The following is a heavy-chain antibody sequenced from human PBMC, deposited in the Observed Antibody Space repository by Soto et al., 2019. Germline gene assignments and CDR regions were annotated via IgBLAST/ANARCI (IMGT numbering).Heavy chain of an antibody. J-gene: IGHJ4*02. CDR1: GFTFSNYG. Sequence: QVQMVESGGGVVQPGRSLRLSCAASGFTFSNYGMHWVRQAPGKGLEWVAVIWHDGSNKYYADSVKGRFTISRDNSKNTLYLQLNSLRDENTAVYYCAGQYCSGTSCYQVDWGQGTQVTVSS. CDR2: IWHDGSNK. V-gene: IGHV3-33*01. CDR3: AGQYCSGTSCYQVD. D-gene: IGHD2-2*01.